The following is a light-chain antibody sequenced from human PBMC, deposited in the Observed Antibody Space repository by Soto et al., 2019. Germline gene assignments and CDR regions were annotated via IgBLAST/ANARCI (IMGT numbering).Light chain of an antibody. CDR1: QSXLYSINAKNY. CDR2: WAS. J-gene: IGKJ1*01. Sequence: DIVMTQSPDSLAVSLGERASINCKSSQSXLYSINAKNYLAWYQQKPGQPPKLLIHWASTRESGVPDRFSGSGSGTDFTLTISSLQAEDVAVYFCQQYYSAPRTFGQGTKVDIK. V-gene: IGKV4-1*01. CDR3: QQYYSAPRT.